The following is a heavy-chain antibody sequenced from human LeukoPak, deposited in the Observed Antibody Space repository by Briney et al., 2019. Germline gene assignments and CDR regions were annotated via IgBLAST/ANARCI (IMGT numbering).Heavy chain of an antibody. J-gene: IGHJ4*02. Sequence: PGGSLRLSCAASGFTFSSYAMSWVRQPPGKGLEWIGEIYHSGSTNYNPSLKSRVTISVDKSKNQFSLKLSSVSVADTAVYYCARGLMDTGRSRFDGWGQGTLVTVSS. D-gene: IGHD3-10*01. CDR2: IYHSGST. CDR3: ARGLMDTGRSRFDG. V-gene: IGHV4-4*02. CDR1: GFTFSSYAM.